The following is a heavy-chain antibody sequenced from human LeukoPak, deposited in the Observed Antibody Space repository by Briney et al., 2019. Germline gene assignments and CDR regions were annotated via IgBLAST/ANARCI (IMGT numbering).Heavy chain of an antibody. D-gene: IGHD3-16*01. Sequence: SETLSLNCTVSGGSISRYYWSWIRQPPGKGLEWIGYTYYSGTTNYNPSLKSRVTISVDTSKNQFSLKLTSVTAADTAVYYCARDDYSRSYNWFDPWGQGALVTVSS. CDR2: TYYSGTT. J-gene: IGHJ5*02. CDR1: GGSISRYY. V-gene: IGHV4-59*01. CDR3: ARDDYSRSYNWFDP.